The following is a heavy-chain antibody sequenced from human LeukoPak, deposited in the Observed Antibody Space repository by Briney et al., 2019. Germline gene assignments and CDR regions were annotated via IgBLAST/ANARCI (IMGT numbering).Heavy chain of an antibody. CDR1: GFTFSSYS. V-gene: IGHV3-21*01. CDR3: ARGAYSSGSKSLDY. CDR2: ISSSSSYI. D-gene: IGHD6-19*01. J-gene: IGHJ4*02. Sequence: GGSLRLSCAASGFTFSSYSMNWVRQAPGKGLEWGSSISSSSSYIYYADSVKGRFTISRDNAKNSLYLQMNSLRAEDTAVYYCARGAYSSGSKSLDYWGQGTLVTVSS.